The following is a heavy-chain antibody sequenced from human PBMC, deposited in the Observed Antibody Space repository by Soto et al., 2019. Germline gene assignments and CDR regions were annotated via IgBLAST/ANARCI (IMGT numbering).Heavy chain of an antibody. V-gene: IGHV3-30*03. CDR2: ISYDGSTI. D-gene: IGHD1-26*01. J-gene: IGHJ6*02. CDR1: GFTFSSSG. CDR3: ARRSHSRPTYYYGMDV. Sequence: GGSLRLFCAASGFTFSSSGMHWVRQAPGKGLEWVAVISYDGSTIYYADSVKGRFTISRDNAKNSLYLQMNSLRDEDTAVYYCARRSHSRPTYYYGMDVWGQGTTVTLSS.